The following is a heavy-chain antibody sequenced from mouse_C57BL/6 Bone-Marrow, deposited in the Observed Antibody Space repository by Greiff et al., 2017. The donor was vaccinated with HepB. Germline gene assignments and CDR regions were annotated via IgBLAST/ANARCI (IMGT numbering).Heavy chain of an antibody. CDR2: IYPGNSDT. V-gene: IGHV1-5*01. Sequence: VQLQQSGPVLARPGASVKMSCKPSGYTFTSYCMHWVKQRPGQGLEWIGAIYPGNSDTSYNQKFKGKAKLTAVTSASTAYMKLSSLTNEDSAVYYSTRNHDGSSAGDWGQGTTLTVAS. CDR3: TRNHDGSSAGD. D-gene: IGHD1-1*01. J-gene: IGHJ2*01. CDR1: GYTFTSYC.